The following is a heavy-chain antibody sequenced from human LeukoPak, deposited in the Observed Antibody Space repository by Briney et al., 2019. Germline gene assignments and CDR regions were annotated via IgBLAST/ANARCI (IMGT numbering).Heavy chain of an antibody. D-gene: IGHD4-11*01. CDR3: ARALTTVTNGDAFDI. J-gene: IGHJ3*02. CDR2: IIPIFGTA. Sequence: SVKVSCKASGGTFSSYAISWVRQAPGQGLDWMGRIIPIFGTANYAQKFQGRVTITTDESTSTAYMELSSLRSEDTAVYYCARALTTVTNGDAFDIWGQGTMVTVSS. CDR1: GGTFSSYA. V-gene: IGHV1-69*05.